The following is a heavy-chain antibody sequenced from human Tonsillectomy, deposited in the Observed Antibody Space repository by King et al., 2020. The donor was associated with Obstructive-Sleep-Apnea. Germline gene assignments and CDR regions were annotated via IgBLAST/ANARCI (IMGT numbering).Heavy chain of an antibody. Sequence: VQLVESGGGVVQPGRSLRLSCAASGFTFSSYGMHWVGQAPGKGLEGVAVIWYDGRTKYYADSVKGRFTISRDNAKNTLYLQMNSLRAEDTAVYYCARDSYYYDSSGYYGAPYYFDYWGQGTLVTVSS. D-gene: IGHD3-22*01. V-gene: IGHV3-33*01. J-gene: IGHJ4*02. CDR1: GFTFSSYG. CDR2: IWYDGRTK. CDR3: ARDSYYYDSSGYYGAPYYFDY.